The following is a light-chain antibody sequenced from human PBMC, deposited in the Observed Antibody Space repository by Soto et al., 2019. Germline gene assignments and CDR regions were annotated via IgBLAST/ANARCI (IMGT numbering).Light chain of an antibody. CDR3: QQYNSYWT. V-gene: IGKV1-5*03. Sequence: DIPMTQSPSTLSASVGDRVTITCRASQSISSWLAWYQQKPGRAPKFLVYKATSLESGVPSRYSDSGSGTEFTLAISSLQPDDFATYYCQQYNSYWTFGQGTKVDIK. J-gene: IGKJ1*01. CDR1: QSISSW. CDR2: KAT.